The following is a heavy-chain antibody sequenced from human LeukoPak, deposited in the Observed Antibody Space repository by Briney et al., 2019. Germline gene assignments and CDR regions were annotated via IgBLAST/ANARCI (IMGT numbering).Heavy chain of an antibody. CDR2: MSTYEGSA. J-gene: IGHJ4*02. Sequence: GASVKVSCKASGYTFSSHHISWVRQAPGQGPEWMGWMSTYEGSAAYEQKFQGRVTMTRDTSTNTAYMELRSLRSDDTAVYYCARQNSLSGYYPYYFDYWGQGTLVTVSS. D-gene: IGHD5-12*01. V-gene: IGHV1-18*01. CDR3: ARQNSLSGYYPYYFDY. CDR1: GYTFSSHH.